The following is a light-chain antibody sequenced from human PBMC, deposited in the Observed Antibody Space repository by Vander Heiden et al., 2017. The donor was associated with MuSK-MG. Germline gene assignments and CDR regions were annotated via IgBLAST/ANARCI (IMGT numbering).Light chain of an antibody. CDR1: SSDVGGYNY. Sequence: QSALTQPASVSGFPGQSITISCTGTSSDVGGYNYVAWYQQHPGKAPKLMIYDVSNRPSGVSSRFAGAKSGNTASLTIAGLQAEDEADYYCSSDTSSSTLVFGGGTKLTVL. CDR2: DVS. V-gene: IGLV2-14*03. J-gene: IGLJ2*01. CDR3: SSDTSSSTLV.